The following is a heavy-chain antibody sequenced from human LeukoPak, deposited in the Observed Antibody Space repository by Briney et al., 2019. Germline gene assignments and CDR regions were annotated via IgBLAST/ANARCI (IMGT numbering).Heavy chain of an antibody. CDR1: GYSFTNYG. Sequence: GESLKISCKGSGYSFTNYGIAWVRQMPGKGLEFMGIIYPDDSDTRYSPSFQGQVTISADKSISTANLQWSSLQASDTAMYYCARHQSGSEEFDHWGQGTLVTVSS. V-gene: IGHV5-51*01. CDR3: ARHQSGSEEFDH. CDR2: IYPDDSDT. D-gene: IGHD5-12*01. J-gene: IGHJ4*02.